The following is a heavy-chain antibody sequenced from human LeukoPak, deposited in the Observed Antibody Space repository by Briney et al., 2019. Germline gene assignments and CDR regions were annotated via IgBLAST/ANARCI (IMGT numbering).Heavy chain of an antibody. Sequence: PGGSLRLSCAASGFTFSSYSMNWVRQAPGKGLEWVSSISSSSSYIYYADSVKGRFTISRDNAKNSLYLQMNSLRAEDTAVYYCANPRTARKDFDYWGQGTLVTVSS. CDR3: ANPRTARKDFDY. CDR1: GFTFSSYS. D-gene: IGHD4-17*01. CDR2: ISSSSSYI. J-gene: IGHJ4*02. V-gene: IGHV3-21*01.